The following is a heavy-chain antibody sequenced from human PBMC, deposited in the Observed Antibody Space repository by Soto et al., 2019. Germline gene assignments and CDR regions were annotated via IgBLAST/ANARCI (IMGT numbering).Heavy chain of an antibody. CDR1: GFSLSTSGVG. J-gene: IGHJ4*02. Sequence: QITLKESGPPLVKPTQTLTLTCTFSGFSLSTSGVGVGWIRQPPGKALEWLALIYWDDDKRYSPSLKSRLTIXXATSKTQVVLTMTNMDPVDTATYYCAHYDYGGLVYWGQGALVTVSS. CDR2: IYWDDDK. D-gene: IGHD4-17*01. V-gene: IGHV2-5*02. CDR3: AHYDYGGLVY.